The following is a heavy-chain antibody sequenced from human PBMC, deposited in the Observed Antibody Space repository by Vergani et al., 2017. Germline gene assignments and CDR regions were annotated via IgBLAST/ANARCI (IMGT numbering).Heavy chain of an antibody. V-gene: IGHV3-21*01. CDR3: ARRGEGSRELLGVFDY. CDR1: GFTFSSYS. Sequence: EVQLVESGGGLVKPGGSLRLSCAASGFTFSSYSMNWVRQAPGKGLEWVSSISSSSSYIYYADSVKGRFTISRDNAKNSLYLQMNSLRAEDTAVYYCARRGEGSRELLGVFDYWGQGTLVTVSS. CDR2: ISSSSSYI. D-gene: IGHD1-26*01. J-gene: IGHJ4*02.